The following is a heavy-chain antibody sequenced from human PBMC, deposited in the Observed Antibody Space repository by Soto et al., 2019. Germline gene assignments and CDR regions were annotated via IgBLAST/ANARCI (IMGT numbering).Heavy chain of an antibody. J-gene: IGHJ4*02. CDR3: VRDQGIPVIA. D-gene: IGHD6-19*01. CDR1: GFSVSSNY. Sequence: EVQLVESGGGLIQPGLSLRLSCAASGFSVSSNYMSWVRQAPGKGLEWISAIFSPGTTYYVDSVKGRFTISRDNSKNTVYLQMNSLRAEDTAVYYCVRDQGIPVIAWGQGTLVTVSS. V-gene: IGHV3-53*01. CDR2: IFSPGTT.